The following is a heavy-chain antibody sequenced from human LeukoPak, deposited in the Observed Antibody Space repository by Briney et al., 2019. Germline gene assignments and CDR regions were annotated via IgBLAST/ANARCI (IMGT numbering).Heavy chain of an antibody. J-gene: IGHJ4*02. D-gene: IGHD3-9*01. V-gene: IGHV4-4*07. CDR1: GGSISSYY. CDR2: IFASGRT. Sequence: SETLSLTCTVSGGSISSYYWSWIRQPAGKGLEWIGRIFASGRTNHNPSLKSRVTMSVDMSKNQVSLDLTSVTAADTAVYYCAREGIFRSSDWFFDKWGQGTLVTVSS. CDR3: AREGIFRSSDWFFDK.